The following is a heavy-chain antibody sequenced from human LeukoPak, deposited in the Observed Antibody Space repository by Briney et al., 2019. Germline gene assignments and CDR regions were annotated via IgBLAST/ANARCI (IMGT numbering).Heavy chain of an antibody. CDR3: ARHGGWVDKSYFDS. CDR2: IHYSGST. CDR1: GGSISSSSYY. V-gene: IGHV4-39*01. D-gene: IGHD5-12*01. Sequence: SSETLSLTCTVSGGSISSSSYYWGWIRQPPGKGLEWIGSIHYSGSTDYNPSLKSRVTMSVDTSKNQWSLKLSSVTAADTAIYYCARHGGWVDKSYFDSWGQGTLVTVSS. J-gene: IGHJ4*02.